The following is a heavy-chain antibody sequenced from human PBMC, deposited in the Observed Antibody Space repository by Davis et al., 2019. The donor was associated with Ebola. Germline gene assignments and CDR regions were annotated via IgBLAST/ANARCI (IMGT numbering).Heavy chain of an antibody. V-gene: IGHV3-48*03. CDR1: GFTFSSYE. J-gene: IGHJ5*02. Sequence: GGSLRLSCAASGFTFSSYEMNWVRQAPGKGLEWVSYISSSGSTIYYADSVKGRFTISRDNSKNTLYLQMNGLRDEDTALYYCAKTKYSNGYWFDPWGQGTLVTVSS. CDR2: ISSSGSTI. CDR3: AKTKYSNGYWFDP. D-gene: IGHD5-18*01.